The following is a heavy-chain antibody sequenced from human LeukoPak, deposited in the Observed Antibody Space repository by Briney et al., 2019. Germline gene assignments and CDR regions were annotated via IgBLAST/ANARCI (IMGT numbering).Heavy chain of an antibody. CDR1: GYTFTSNY. Sequence: GASVKVSCKAFGYTFTSNYMHWVRQAPGQGPEWMGIINPSGGSTSYAQKFQGRVTMTRDTSTSTVYMELSSLRSEDTAVYYCASVLYDSSGYGAFDIWGQGTMVTVSS. CDR2: INPSGGST. J-gene: IGHJ3*02. D-gene: IGHD3-22*01. CDR3: ASVLYDSSGYGAFDI. V-gene: IGHV1-46*01.